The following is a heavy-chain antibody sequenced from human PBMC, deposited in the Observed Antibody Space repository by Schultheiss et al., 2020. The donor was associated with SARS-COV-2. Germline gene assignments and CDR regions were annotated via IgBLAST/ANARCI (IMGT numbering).Heavy chain of an antibody. CDR2: IYSDEIT. V-gene: IGHV3-53*05. CDR1: GFIVSSDY. CDR3: AREVGSSGRAGYFGS. Sequence: GGSLRLSCAASGFIVSSDYLKWVRQAPGKGLAWVSVIYSDEITQYADPVKGRFTISRDNSMNTLSLQMNSLTSEDTAVYYCAREVGSSGRAGYFGSWGQGTLVTVSS. D-gene: IGHD6-19*01. J-gene: IGHJ4*02.